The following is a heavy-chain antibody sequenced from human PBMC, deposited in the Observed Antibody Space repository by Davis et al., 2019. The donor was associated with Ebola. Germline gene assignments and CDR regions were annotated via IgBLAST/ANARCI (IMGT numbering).Heavy chain of an antibody. CDR3: ARRHDYGDYLGFDP. D-gene: IGHD4-17*01. CDR2: ISSSSSYI. CDR1: GFTFSSYS. Sequence: GGSLRLSCAASGFTFSSYSMNWVRQAPGKGLEWVSSISSSSSYIYYADSVKGRFTISRDNAKNSLYLQMNSLRDEDTAVYYCARRHDYGDYLGFDPWGQGTLVTVSS. V-gene: IGHV3-21*01. J-gene: IGHJ5*02.